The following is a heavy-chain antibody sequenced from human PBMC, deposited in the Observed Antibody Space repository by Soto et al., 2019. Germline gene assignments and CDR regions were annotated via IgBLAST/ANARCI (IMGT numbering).Heavy chain of an antibody. CDR3: ARVPPGVLGTAMVTRCDYGMDV. V-gene: IGHV1-69*01. CDR2: NIPNLGTA. D-gene: IGHD5-18*01. J-gene: IGHJ6*02. CDR1: GGTISSNS. Sequence: SVKGSCRASGGTISSNSVSWVRQHPEKGLGGRGGNIPNLGTANYAQKSQGRVTTTAAEPTSTAHMELSSMRSEDTAVYYCARVPPGVLGTAMVTRCDYGMDVWGQGTTVTVSS.